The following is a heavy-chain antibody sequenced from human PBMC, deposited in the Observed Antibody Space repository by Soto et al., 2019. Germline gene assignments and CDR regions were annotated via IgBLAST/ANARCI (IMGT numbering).Heavy chain of an antibody. J-gene: IGHJ5*02. CDR2: ISAYNGNT. CDR1: GYTFTSYG. D-gene: IGHD3-9*01. V-gene: IGHV1-18*01. Sequence: ASVKVSCKASGYTFTSYGISWVRQAPGQGLEWMGWISAYNGNTNYAQKLQGRVTMTTDTSTSTAYMELRSLRSDDTAVYYCARDRTRIGLRYFDWSLTWFDPWGQGTLVTVSS. CDR3: ARDRTRIGLRYFDWSLTWFDP.